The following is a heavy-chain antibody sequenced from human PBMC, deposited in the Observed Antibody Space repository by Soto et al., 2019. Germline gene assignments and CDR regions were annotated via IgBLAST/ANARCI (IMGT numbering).Heavy chain of an antibody. CDR1: GFSLSTSGVG. CDR2: IYWNDDK. Sequence: GPTLVNPTQTLTLTCTFSGFSLSTSGVGVGWIRQPPGQALEWLALIYWNDDKRYSPSLQSRLTITKHTSKNQVVLTMTNVDPVDTGTYYCAHVGFWSDYFAFDDWVQGTLVTVSS. V-gene: IGHV2-5*01. CDR3: AHVGFWSDYFAFDD. D-gene: IGHD3-3*01. J-gene: IGHJ4*02.